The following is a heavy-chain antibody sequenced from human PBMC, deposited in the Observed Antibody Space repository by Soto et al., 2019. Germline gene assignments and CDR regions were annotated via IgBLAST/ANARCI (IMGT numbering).Heavy chain of an antibody. Sequence: GGSLRLSCAASGFTFSAYAIHWVRQAPGKGLEWVAVISYDGSNKYYADSVKGRFTISRDNSKNTLYLQMNSLRAEDTAVYYFARPLFTVTGVAGHYYYGMDVWGQGTTVTVSS. CDR1: GFTFSAYA. D-gene: IGHD6-19*01. V-gene: IGHV3-30-3*01. CDR3: ARPLFTVTGVAGHYYYGMDV. J-gene: IGHJ6*02. CDR2: ISYDGSNK.